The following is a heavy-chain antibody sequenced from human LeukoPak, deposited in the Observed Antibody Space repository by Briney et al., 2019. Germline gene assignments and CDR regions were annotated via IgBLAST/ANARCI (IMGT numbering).Heavy chain of an antibody. Sequence: GGSLRLSGAASGFTFSSYAMSWVRQAPGKGLEWVSAISGSGGSTYYADSVKGRFTISRDNSKNTLYLQMNSLRAEDTAVYYCAKLGTGKWMIVVVTFDYWGQGTLVTVSS. J-gene: IGHJ4*02. D-gene: IGHD3-22*01. V-gene: IGHV3-23*01. CDR3: AKLGTGKWMIVVVTFDY. CDR1: GFTFSSYA. CDR2: ISGSGGST.